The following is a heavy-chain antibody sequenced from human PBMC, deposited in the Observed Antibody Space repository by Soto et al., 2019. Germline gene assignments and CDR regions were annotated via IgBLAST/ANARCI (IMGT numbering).Heavy chain of an antibody. J-gene: IGHJ4*02. CDR2: IYYSGST. D-gene: IGHD3-10*01. Sequence: SETLSLTCTVSCGSISSYYWSWIRQPPGKGLEWIGYIYYSGSTNYNPSLKSRVTISVDTSKNQFSLKLSSVTAADTAVYYCARGIWFGELQSFDYWGQGTLVTVSS. CDR1: CGSISSYY. CDR3: ARGIWFGELQSFDY. V-gene: IGHV4-59*08.